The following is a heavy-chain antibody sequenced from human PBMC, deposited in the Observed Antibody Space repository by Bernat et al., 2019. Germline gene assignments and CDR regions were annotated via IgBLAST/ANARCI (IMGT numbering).Heavy chain of an antibody. D-gene: IGHD4-17*01. CDR1: GFTVSNSY. Sequence: EVQLVESGGGLVQAGGSLRLSCAASGFTVSNSYMTWVRQAPGKGLEGVSVIYRGGHTYYADSVKGRFTISRDNFKNTLDLQMNSLRAEDTAVYYCARGLYGDPCYWGQGTLVTVSP. V-gene: IGHV3-66*01. J-gene: IGHJ4*02. CDR3: ARGLYGDPCY. CDR2: IYRGGHT.